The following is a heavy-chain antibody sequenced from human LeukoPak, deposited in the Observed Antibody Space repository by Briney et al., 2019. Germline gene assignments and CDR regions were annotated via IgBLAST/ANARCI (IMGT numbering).Heavy chain of an antibody. Sequence: GESLKISCKASGYSFSTYWIAWVRQKPGKGLEWMGIIDPGDSDTTYSPSFQGQVTTSADKSISTAYLQWSSLKASDTAMFYCARRSSSYGMDVWGQGTTVTVSS. CDR2: IDPGDSDT. J-gene: IGHJ6*02. CDR1: GYSFSTYW. V-gene: IGHV5-51*01. D-gene: IGHD6-13*01. CDR3: ARRSSSYGMDV.